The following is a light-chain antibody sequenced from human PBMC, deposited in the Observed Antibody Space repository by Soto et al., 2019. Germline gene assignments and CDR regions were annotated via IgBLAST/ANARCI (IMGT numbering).Light chain of an antibody. J-gene: IGKJ1*01. CDR2: KAS. CDR1: QTISSW. Sequence: DIQMTQSPSTLSGSVGDIVTITCRSSQTISSWLAWYQQKPGKAPKLLIYKASTLKSGVPSRFSGSGSGTEFPLTISSLQPDHFETYYCQHYNSDSEAFGQGTKVDIK. CDR3: QHYNSDSEA. V-gene: IGKV1-5*03.